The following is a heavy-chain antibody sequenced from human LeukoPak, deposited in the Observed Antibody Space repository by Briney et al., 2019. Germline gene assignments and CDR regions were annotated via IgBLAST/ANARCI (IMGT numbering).Heavy chain of an antibody. CDR3: ARGPMVRTNLFVY. J-gene: IGHJ4*02. CDR2: IKQDRREK. V-gene: IGHV3-7*01. D-gene: IGHD3-10*01. Sequence: PGGSLRLSCAASGFTFSSYAMNWLRQAPGKGLEWVAYIKQDRREKYYVDSVKGRFTSSRDNAKNTLYLQMNSLRAEDTAVYYCARGPMVRTNLFVYWGQGTLVTVSS. CDR1: GFTFSSYA.